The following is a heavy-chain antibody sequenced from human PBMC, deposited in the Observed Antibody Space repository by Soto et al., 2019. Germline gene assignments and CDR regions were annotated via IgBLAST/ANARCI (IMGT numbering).Heavy chain of an antibody. Sequence: ASVEVSCKXSGYTFTTYGISRVRQAPGQGLEWMGWISVYNGNTKYAKKFQGRVTMTTDTSTNTAYMDLRSLRSDDTAVHYCVRAKIRSSHYYEPHDFELWGQGTMVTVSS. CDR2: ISVYNGNT. CDR3: VRAKIRSSHYYEPHDFEL. CDR1: GYTFTTYG. J-gene: IGHJ3*01. D-gene: IGHD3-22*01. V-gene: IGHV1-18*04.